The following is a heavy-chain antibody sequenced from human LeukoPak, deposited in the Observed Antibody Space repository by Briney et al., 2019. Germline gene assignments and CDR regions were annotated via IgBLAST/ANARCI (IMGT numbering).Heavy chain of an antibody. CDR1: GFTFSSYG. Sequence: GGSLRLSCAASGFTFSSYGMHWVRQAPGKGLEWVAVIWYDGSNKYYADSVKGRFTISRDNSKNTLYLQMNSLRAEDTAVYYCARGVVTVPLYYFDYWGQGTLVTVSS. V-gene: IGHV3-33*01. J-gene: IGHJ4*02. D-gene: IGHD2-21*02. CDR2: IWYDGSNK. CDR3: ARGVVTVPLYYFDY.